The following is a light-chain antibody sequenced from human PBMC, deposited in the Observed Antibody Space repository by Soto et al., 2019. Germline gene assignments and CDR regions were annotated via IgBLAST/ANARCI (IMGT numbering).Light chain of an antibody. Sequence: DIQMTQSPSTLSASVGDRVTITCRASQSISDSLAWYQQKPGKAPKLLIYEASTLKSGIPSRFSGSRSWTEYSLAVSYLPPDDFAIYEWQQYNGYWTFAQGTKVESK. CDR3: QQYNGYWT. CDR1: QSISDS. V-gene: IGKV1-5*03. J-gene: IGKJ1*01. CDR2: EAS.